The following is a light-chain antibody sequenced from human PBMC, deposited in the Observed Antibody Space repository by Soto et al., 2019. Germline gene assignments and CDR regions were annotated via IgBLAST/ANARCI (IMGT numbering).Light chain of an antibody. J-gene: IGKJ4*01. CDR3: QQDFKSPLT. V-gene: IGKV4-1*01. Sequence: DIVVTQSPDSLAVSLGERATIYCKSSHSLLYASANTHYLRWYQQKPGQPPKLLIYWASTRQSGVPDRFSGSVSGTDFSLTIRNLQAEDVAVYYCQQDFKSPLTFGGGTRVEIK. CDR1: HSLLYASANTHY. CDR2: WAS.